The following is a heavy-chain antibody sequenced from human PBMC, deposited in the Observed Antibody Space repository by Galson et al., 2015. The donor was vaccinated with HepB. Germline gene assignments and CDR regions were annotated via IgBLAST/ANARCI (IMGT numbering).Heavy chain of an antibody. CDR2: ISGSGGVT. V-gene: IGHV3-23*01. D-gene: IGHD3-16*01. J-gene: IGHJ4*02. CDR3: AKDPDSNAQYYDYVWGSYGRLRYFDY. Sequence: SLRLSCAVSGFTFSSFAMSWVRQAPGKGLEWVSAISGSGGVTYYADSVKGRFTISRDNSKNRLYLQMNSLRAEDTAVYYCAKDPDSNAQYYDYVWGSYGRLRYFDYWGQGTLVTVSS. CDR1: GFTFSSFA.